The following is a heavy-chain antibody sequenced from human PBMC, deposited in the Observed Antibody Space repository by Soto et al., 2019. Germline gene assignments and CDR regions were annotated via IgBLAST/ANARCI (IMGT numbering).Heavy chain of an antibody. V-gene: IGHV1-3*01. CDR1: GYTFASFA. CDR2: INAGNGNT. J-gene: IGHJ4*02. D-gene: IGHD6-19*01. CDR3: AIDQWLERLDY. Sequence: ASVKVSCKASGYTFASFAMHWVRQAPGQRLEWMGWINAGNGNTKYSQKFQGRVTITRDTSASTAYMELSSLRSEDTAVYYCAIDQWLERLDYWGQGTLVTVSS.